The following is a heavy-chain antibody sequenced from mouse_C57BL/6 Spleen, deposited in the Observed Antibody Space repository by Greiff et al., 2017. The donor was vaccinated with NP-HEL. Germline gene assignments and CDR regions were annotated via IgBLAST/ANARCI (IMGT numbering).Heavy chain of an antibody. CDR3: ARKGYYYVSSAMDY. CDR1: GYTFTSYW. Sequence: QVQLQQPGAELVMPGASVKLSCKASGYTFTSYWMHWVKQRPGQGLEWIGEIDPSDSYTNYNQKFKGKSTLTVDKSSSTAYMQLSSLTSEDSAVYYCARKGYYYVSSAMDYWGQGTSVTVSS. J-gene: IGHJ4*01. V-gene: IGHV1-69*01. CDR2: IDPSDSYT. D-gene: IGHD1-1*01.